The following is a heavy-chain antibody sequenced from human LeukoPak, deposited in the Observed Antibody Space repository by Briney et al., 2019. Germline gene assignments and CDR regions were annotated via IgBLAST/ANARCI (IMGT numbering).Heavy chain of an antibody. CDR3: ARGAGYNYPYYFDH. Sequence: GSLRLSCAASGFTVSSNYMNWVRQAPGKGLEWVSVIYGGGNIYYADSVKGRFTISRDNSKNTLYLQMNSLRAEDTAVYYCARGAGYNYPYYFDHWGQGTLVTVSS. V-gene: IGHV3-53*01. D-gene: IGHD5-24*01. J-gene: IGHJ4*02. CDR1: GFTVSSNY. CDR2: IYGGGNI.